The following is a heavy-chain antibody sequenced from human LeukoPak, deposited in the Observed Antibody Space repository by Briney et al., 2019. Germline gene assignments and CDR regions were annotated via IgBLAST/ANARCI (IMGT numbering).Heavy chain of an antibody. V-gene: IGHV3-30-3*01. CDR2: VSYDGSNK. CDR3: ATTQSSLYYYYYYMDV. D-gene: IGHD2/OR15-2a*01. J-gene: IGHJ6*03. Sequence: PGGSLRLSCAASGFTFSRYAMHWVRQAPGKGLEWVAVVSYDGSNKYYADSVKGRFTISRDNSKNTLYLQMNSLRAEDTALYYCATTQSSLYYYYYYMDVWGKGTTVTVS. CDR1: GFTFSRYA.